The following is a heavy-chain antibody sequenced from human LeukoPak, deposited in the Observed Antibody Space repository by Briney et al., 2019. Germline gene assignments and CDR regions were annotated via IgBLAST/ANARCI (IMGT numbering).Heavy chain of an antibody. Sequence: SETLSLTCTVSGGSISSYYWSWIRQPAGKGLEWIGRIYTSGSTNYNPSLKSRVTMSVDTFKNQFSLKLSSVTAADTAVYYCARDSVTRRPYYYYYYMDVWGKGTTVTVSS. V-gene: IGHV4-4*07. CDR2: IYTSGST. CDR3: ARDSVTRRPYYYYYYMDV. D-gene: IGHD4-17*01. J-gene: IGHJ6*03. CDR1: GGSISSYY.